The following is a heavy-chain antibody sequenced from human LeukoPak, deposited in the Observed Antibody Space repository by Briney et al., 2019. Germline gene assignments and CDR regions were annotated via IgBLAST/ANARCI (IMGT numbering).Heavy chain of an antibody. Sequence: PGGSLRLSCAASGFTFNSYSMNWVRQAPGKGLEWVGRIASKTDGGTTDYAAPVKGRFTISRDDSKNTLFLQMNSLKTEDIAVYYCTTGIRGDCGQGTLVTVSS. CDR1: GFTFNSYS. J-gene: IGHJ4*02. V-gene: IGHV3-15*04. CDR3: TTGIRGD. CDR2: IASKTDGGTT.